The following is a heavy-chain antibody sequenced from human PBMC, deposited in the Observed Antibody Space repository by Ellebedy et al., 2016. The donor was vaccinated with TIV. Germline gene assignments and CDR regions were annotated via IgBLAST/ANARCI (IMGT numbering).Heavy chain of an antibody. CDR1: GYTFTSYG. CDR3: ARRGGTDCSGGSCYSY. V-gene: IGHV1-18*04. J-gene: IGHJ4*02. CDR2: ISAYNGNT. Sequence: ASVKVSXKASGYTFTSYGISWVGQPPGQGLEWMGWISAYNGNTNYAQKLQGRVTMTTDTSTSTAYMELRSLRSDDTAVYYCARRGGTDCSGGSCYSYWGQGTLVTVSS. D-gene: IGHD2-15*01.